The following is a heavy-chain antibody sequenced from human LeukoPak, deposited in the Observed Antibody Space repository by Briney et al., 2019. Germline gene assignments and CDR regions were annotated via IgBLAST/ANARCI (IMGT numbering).Heavy chain of an antibody. Sequence: ASVKVSCKASGGTFSSYAISWVRQAPGQGLEWMGGIIPIFGTANYAQKFQGRVTITADESTSTAYMELSSLRSEDTAVYYCARVGVRGYSYGSRFDYWGQGTLVTVSS. V-gene: IGHV1-69*13. J-gene: IGHJ4*02. CDR3: ARVGVRGYSYGSRFDY. CDR1: GGTFSSYA. D-gene: IGHD5-18*01. CDR2: IIPIFGTA.